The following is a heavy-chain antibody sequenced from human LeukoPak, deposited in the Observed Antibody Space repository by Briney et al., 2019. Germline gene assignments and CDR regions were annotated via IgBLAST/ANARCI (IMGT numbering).Heavy chain of an antibody. J-gene: IGHJ6*03. CDR2: IYYSGST. CDR3: ASGRSSAPYYYYYYMDV. Sequence: SETLSLTCTVSGGSISSYYWSWIRQPPGKGLEWIGYIYYSGSTNYNPSLKSRVTISVDTSKNQFSLKLSSVTAADTAVYYCASGRSSAPYYYYYYMDVWGKGTTVTVSS. CDR1: GGSISSYY. V-gene: IGHV4-59*01. D-gene: IGHD6-6*01.